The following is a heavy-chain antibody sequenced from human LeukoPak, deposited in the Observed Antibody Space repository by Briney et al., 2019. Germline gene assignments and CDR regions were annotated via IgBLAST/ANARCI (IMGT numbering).Heavy chain of an antibody. D-gene: IGHD2-2*01. CDR2: ISWNSGNI. Sequence: GGSLRLSCAASGFTFDDYAMHWVRQAPGKGLEWVSSISWNSGNIGYVDSVKGRFTISRDNAKNSVYLQMNSLRAGDTGLYYCARIGYSSSCTDYWGQGTLVTVSS. V-gene: IGHV3-9*01. CDR1: GFTFDDYA. J-gene: IGHJ4*02. CDR3: ARIGYSSSCTDY.